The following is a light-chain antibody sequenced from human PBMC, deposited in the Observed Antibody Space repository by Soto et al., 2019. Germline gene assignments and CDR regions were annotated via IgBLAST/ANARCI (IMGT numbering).Light chain of an antibody. J-gene: IGKJ4*01. CDR3: QQYHKWPLT. V-gene: IGKV3-15*01. CDR2: GAS. Sequence: EIVMTQSPATLSVPPGERATVPCRASQSVSNNLAWYQQKPGQAPSLLIYGASARATGIPARFSGSGYGTEFTLTISSLQSEDFAVYYCQQYHKWPLTFGGGTRVEIK. CDR1: QSVSNN.